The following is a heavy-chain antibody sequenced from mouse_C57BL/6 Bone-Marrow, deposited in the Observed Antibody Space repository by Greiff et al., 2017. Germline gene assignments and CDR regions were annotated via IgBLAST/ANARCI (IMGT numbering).Heavy chain of an antibody. Sequence: QVQLQQSGPELVKPGASVKISCKASGYSFTSYYIHWVKQRPGQGLEWIGWIYPGSGNTKYNEKFKGKATLTADTSSSTADMQLSSRTSEDSAVYYGATDYDWYFDVWGTGTTVTVSS. D-gene: IGHD2-4*01. V-gene: IGHV1-66*01. J-gene: IGHJ1*03. CDR3: ATDYDWYFDV. CDR2: IYPGSGNT. CDR1: GYSFTSYY.